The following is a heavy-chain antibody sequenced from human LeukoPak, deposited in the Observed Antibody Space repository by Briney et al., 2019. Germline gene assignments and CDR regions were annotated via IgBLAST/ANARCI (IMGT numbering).Heavy chain of an antibody. CDR1: GGTFSSYA. Sequence: SVEVSCKASGGTFSSYAISWVRQAPGQGLEWMGRIIPIFGIANYAQKFQGRVTITADKSTSTAYMELSSLRSEDTAVYYCASGYCSGGSCYFLYWGQGTLVTVSS. J-gene: IGHJ4*02. V-gene: IGHV1-69*04. D-gene: IGHD2-15*01. CDR2: IIPIFGIA. CDR3: ASGYCSGGSCYFLY.